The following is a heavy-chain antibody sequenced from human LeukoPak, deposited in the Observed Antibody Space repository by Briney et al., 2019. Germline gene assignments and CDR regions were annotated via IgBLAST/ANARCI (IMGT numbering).Heavy chain of an antibody. CDR3: ARATHSGSLAPFDF. J-gene: IGHJ4*02. V-gene: IGHV4-59*12. D-gene: IGHD1-26*01. CDR1: GGSISSYY. Sequence: PSETLSLTCTVSGGSISSYYWSWIRQPPGKGLEWIGYIYYSGSTNYNPSLKSRVTMSVDTSKNQFSLKLSSVTAADTAVYYCARATHSGSLAPFDFWGQGTLVTVSS. CDR2: IYYSGST.